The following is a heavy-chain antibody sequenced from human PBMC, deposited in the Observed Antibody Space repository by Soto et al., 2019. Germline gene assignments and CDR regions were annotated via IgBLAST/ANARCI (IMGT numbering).Heavy chain of an antibody. CDR2: INAASGNT. CDR3: ARGQSSGWTALDY. J-gene: IGHJ4*01. CDR1: GYSFFNYA. Sequence: ASVKVSCKASGYSFFNYAMFWVRQAPGQRLEWMGWINAASGNTKYSQKFQGRVTITRDTLASTAYMELSSLRSEDTAIYYCARGQSSGWTALDYWGQ. V-gene: IGHV1-3*01. D-gene: IGHD6-25*01.